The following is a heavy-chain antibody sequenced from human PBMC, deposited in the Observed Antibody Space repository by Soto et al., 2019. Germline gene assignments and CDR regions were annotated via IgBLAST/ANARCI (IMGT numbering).Heavy chain of an antibody. CDR3: ARDRRSGYRSRLYIAAYYFDE. CDR1: GYTFTSYG. CDR2: ISAYNGNT. J-gene: IGHJ4*02. D-gene: IGHD6-13*01. Sequence: ASVKVSCKASGYTFTSYGISWVRQAPGQGLEWMGWISAYNGNTNYAQKLQGRVTMTTDTSTSTAYMELRSLRSDDTAVYYCARDRRSGYRSRLYIAAYYFDEWGQGTLVTVSS. V-gene: IGHV1-18*01.